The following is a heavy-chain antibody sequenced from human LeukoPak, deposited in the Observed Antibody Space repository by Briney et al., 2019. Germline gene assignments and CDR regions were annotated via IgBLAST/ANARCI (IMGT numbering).Heavy chain of an antibody. CDR1: GFTFSKYW. V-gene: IGHV3-74*01. CDR3: ARDLGQYYDTSDNWFDP. Sequence: PGGSLRLSCAASGFTFSKYWMHWVRQAPGKGLGWVSRINSEGSNRIYADSVKGRFTISRDNAKTTLNLQMTSLRAEDTAVYYCARDLGQYYDTSDNWFDPWGQGTLVTVSS. J-gene: IGHJ5*02. D-gene: IGHD3-9*01. CDR2: INSEGSNR.